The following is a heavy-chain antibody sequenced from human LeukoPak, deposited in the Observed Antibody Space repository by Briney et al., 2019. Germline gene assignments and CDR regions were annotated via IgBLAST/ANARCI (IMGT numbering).Heavy chain of an antibody. CDR3: ARVWWGRVWSSGSYSPGSLGYYGMDV. J-gene: IGHJ6*02. V-gene: IGHV3-33*01. D-gene: IGHD3-16*01. CDR2: IWYDGRKA. Sequence: GGSLRLSCAASGFTLSDYGIHWVRQAPGKGLEWVAIIWYDGRKAYYADFLKGRFTISRDNSKNSVSLQMNSLRAEDTAVYYCARVWWGRVWSSGSYSPGSLGYYGMDVWGQGTTVTVSS. CDR1: GFTLSDYG.